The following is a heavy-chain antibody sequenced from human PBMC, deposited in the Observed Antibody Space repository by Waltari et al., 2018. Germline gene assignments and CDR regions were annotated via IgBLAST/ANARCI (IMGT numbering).Heavy chain of an antibody. CDR2: IDYSGST. CDR1: DDSFNDYY. CDR3: ARDEATGYFDS. Sequence: LVKPSETLSLTCTISDDSFNDYYWCWIRQPPGKGLEWLGYIDYSGSTDSSPSFKSRVTMSIDTSKNQFSLNLSSVSAADTAVYYCARDEATGYFDSWCQGTLVTVSS. D-gene: IGHD1-1*01. V-gene: IGHV4-59*01. J-gene: IGHJ4*02.